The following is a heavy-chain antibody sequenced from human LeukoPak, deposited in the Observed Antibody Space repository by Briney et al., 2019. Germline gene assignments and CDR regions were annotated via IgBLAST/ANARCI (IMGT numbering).Heavy chain of an antibody. CDR3: ARGADGIAVAGHYYYYGMDV. Sequence: GASVKVSCKASGYTFTGYYMHWVRQAPGQGLEWMGWINPNSGGTNYAQKFQGWVTMTRDTPISTAYMELSRLRSDDTAVYYCARGADGIAVAGHYYYYGMDVWGQGTTVTVSS. J-gene: IGHJ6*02. D-gene: IGHD6-19*01. V-gene: IGHV1-2*04. CDR1: GYTFTGYY. CDR2: INPNSGGT.